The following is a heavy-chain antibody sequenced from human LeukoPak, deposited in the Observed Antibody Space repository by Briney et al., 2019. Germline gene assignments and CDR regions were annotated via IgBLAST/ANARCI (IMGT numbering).Heavy chain of an antibody. V-gene: IGHV3-48*01. CDR2: IGPSGTAI. Sequence: GGSLRLSCAASGFTFSSYAMNWVRQAPGRGLEWVSYIGPSGTAIYYADSVKGRFTISRDNARNSLFLQMNSLRAEDTAVYYCARGHTAVTRHFDFWGQGTLVTVSS. J-gene: IGHJ4*02. CDR3: ARGHTAVTRHFDF. D-gene: IGHD4-17*01. CDR1: GFTFSSYA.